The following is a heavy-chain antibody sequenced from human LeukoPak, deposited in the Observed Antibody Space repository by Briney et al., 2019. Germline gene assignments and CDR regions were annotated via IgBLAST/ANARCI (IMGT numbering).Heavy chain of an antibody. CDR3: AKGQAPTSYHSSGFLN. D-gene: IGHD3-22*01. CDR2: ISGSGGST. CDR1: GFTFSSYA. V-gene: IGHV3-23*01. J-gene: IGHJ4*02. Sequence: GGSLRLSCAASGFTFSSYAMSWVRQAPGKGLEWVSAISGSGGSTYYADSVKGRFTISRDNSKNTLSLQMNSLRGADTAVYYCAKGQAPTSYHSSGFLNWGQGTLVTVSS.